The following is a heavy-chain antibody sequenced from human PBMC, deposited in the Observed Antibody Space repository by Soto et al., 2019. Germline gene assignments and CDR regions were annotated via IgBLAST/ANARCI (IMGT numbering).Heavy chain of an antibody. CDR3: GRAPYSSSSFVFDY. J-gene: IGHJ4*02. D-gene: IGHD6-6*01. V-gene: IGHV1-46*01. CDR2: VNPSGGNT. Sequence: QVQVVQSGTEVKKPGASVKISCKASGYSFTAYFMHWVRQAPGQGLEWMGIVNPSGGNTNYAQKFQGRVTMTWDTSTSTVYMELSSLTSYDTAVYYCGRAPYSSSSFVFDYGGQGTLVTVSS. CDR1: GYSFTAYF.